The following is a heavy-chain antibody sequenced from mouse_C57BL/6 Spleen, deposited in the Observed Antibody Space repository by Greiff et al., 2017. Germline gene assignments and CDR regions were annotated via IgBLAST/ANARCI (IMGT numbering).Heavy chain of an antibody. Sequence: EVKLLESGPGLVKPSQSLSLTCSVTGYSITSGYYWNWIRQFPGNKLEWMGYISYDGSNNYNPSLKNRISITRDTSKNQFFLKLNSVTTEDTATYYCAREDYGNYGYWGQGTTLTVSS. CDR1: GYSITSGYY. CDR3: AREDYGNYGY. CDR2: ISYDGSN. V-gene: IGHV3-6*01. J-gene: IGHJ2*01. D-gene: IGHD2-1*01.